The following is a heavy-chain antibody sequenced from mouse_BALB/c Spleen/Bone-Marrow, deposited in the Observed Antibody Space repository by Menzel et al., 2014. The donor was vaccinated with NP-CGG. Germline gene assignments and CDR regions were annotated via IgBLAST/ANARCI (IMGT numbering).Heavy chain of an antibody. J-gene: IGHJ3*01. CDR1: GFAFSSYD. D-gene: IGHD1-1*01. Sequence: DVHLVESGGGLVKPGGSLKLSCAASGFAFSSYDMPWVRQTPEKRLEWVAYISSGGGSTYYADTVKGRFTISRDNAKNTLYLQMSSLKSEDTAMYYCARQILRGFGYWGQGTPVTVSA. V-gene: IGHV5-12-1*01. CDR3: ARQILRGFGY. CDR2: ISSGGGST.